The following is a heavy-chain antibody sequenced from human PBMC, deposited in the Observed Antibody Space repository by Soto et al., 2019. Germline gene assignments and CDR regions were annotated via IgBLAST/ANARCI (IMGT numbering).Heavy chain of an antibody. D-gene: IGHD3-10*01. Sequence: EVQLLESGGGLVQPGGSLRLSCAASGFTFSSYAMSWVRQAPGKGLEWVSAISGSGGSTYYADSVKGRFTISRDNSKNTLYLQMNSLRAEDTAVYYCAKDRRNSMVRKPWFDPWGQGTLVTVSS. CDR2: ISGSGGST. J-gene: IGHJ5*02. CDR1: GFTFSSYA. V-gene: IGHV3-23*01. CDR3: AKDRRNSMVRKPWFDP.